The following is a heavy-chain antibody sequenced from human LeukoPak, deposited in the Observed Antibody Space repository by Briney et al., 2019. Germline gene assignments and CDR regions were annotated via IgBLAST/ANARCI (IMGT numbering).Heavy chain of an antibody. CDR1: GGSISSYY. CDR2: IYTSGST. Sequence: SETLSLTCTVSGGSISSYYWSWIRQPAGKGLEWIGRIYTSGSTNYNPSLKSRVTMSVDTSKNQFSLKLSSVTAADTAVYYCARDRWTTVTTQSYWYFDLWGRGTLVTVSS. CDR3: ARDRWTTVTTQSYWYFDL. V-gene: IGHV4-4*07. J-gene: IGHJ2*01. D-gene: IGHD4-17*01.